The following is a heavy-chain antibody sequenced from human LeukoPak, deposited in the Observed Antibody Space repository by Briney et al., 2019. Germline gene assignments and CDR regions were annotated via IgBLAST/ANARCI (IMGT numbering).Heavy chain of an antibody. Sequence: GGSLRLSCAASGFTLSSYSMNWVRQAPGKGLEWISYISSSSSYIFYADSVKGRFTVSRDNAKNSLFLQMNSLGAEDTAMYYCARKWLGSSSGNNEEAHFDYWGQGTLVTVSS. CDR2: ISSSSSYI. D-gene: IGHD2-15*01. CDR3: ARKWLGSSSGNNEEAHFDY. V-gene: IGHV3-21*01. J-gene: IGHJ4*02. CDR1: GFTLSSYS.